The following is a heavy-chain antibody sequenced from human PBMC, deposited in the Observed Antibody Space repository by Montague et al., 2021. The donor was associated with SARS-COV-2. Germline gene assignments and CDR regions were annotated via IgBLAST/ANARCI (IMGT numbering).Heavy chain of an antibody. Sequence: SETLSLTCAVYGSSFNDYFWTWIRQPPGKGLEWIGEINHDGSTNYNPSLKSRLTISVDTSKNQFSLSLTSVTAADAAVYYCARARGGRAVIIIMYYYYHGMDVWGQGTTVTVSS. CDR3: ARARGGRAVIIIMYYYYHGMDV. D-gene: IGHD3-10*01. CDR1: GSSFNDYF. V-gene: IGHV4-34*01. CDR2: INHDGST. J-gene: IGHJ6*02.